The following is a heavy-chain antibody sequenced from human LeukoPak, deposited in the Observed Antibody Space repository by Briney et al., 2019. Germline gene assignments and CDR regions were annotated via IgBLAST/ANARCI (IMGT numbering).Heavy chain of an antibody. Sequence: PSETLSLTCTVPGGSISSYYWSWLRQPAGKGLEWLGRNYTSGSTNYNPSLKSRVTMSVDTSKNQFSLKLSSVTAADTAVYYCARSQRIVVVPAAIVDYYYYMDVWGKGTTVTVSS. V-gene: IGHV4-4*07. D-gene: IGHD2-2*01. J-gene: IGHJ6*03. CDR1: GGSISSYY. CDR2: NYTSGST. CDR3: ARSQRIVVVPAAIVDYYYYMDV.